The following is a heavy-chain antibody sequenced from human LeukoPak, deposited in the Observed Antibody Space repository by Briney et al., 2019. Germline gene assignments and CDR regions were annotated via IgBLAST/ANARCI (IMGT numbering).Heavy chain of an antibody. V-gene: IGHV3-30*18. CDR1: GFTFSDYV. CDR2: ISYDGSNK. D-gene: IGHD2-15*01. J-gene: IGHJ4*02. Sequence: GGSLRLSCAASGFTFSDYVMHGVRQAPGKGLEWVAVISYDGSNKYYADSVKGRFTISRDNSKNTLHLQMNSLRAEDTALYYCAKDKCSGVNCYKLDYWGQGTLVTVSS. CDR3: AKDKCSGVNCYKLDY.